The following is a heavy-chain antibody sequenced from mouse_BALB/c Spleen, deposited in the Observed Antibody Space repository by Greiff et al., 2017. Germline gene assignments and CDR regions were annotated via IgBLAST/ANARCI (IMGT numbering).Heavy chain of an antibody. CDR1: GFTFSDYY. D-gene: IGHD1-1*01. Sequence: EVKVVESGGGLVKPGGSLKLSCAASGFTFSDYYMYWVRQTPEKRLEWVATISDGGSYTYYPDSVKGRFTISRDNAKNNLYLQMSSLKSEDTAMYYCERDQNYGSSSPFAYWGQGTLVTVSA. CDR2: ISDGGSYT. V-gene: IGHV5-4*02. CDR3: ERDQNYGSSSPFAY. J-gene: IGHJ3*01.